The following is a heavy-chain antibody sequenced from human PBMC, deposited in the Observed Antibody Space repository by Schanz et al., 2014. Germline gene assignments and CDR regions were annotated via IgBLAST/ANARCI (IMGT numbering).Heavy chain of an antibody. CDR1: GFSFSGFA. D-gene: IGHD6-19*01. J-gene: IGHJ3*02. V-gene: IGHV3-30*04. CDR3: ATDYSGGGRHI. CDR2: VSHDGFTK. Sequence: QVQLEESGGGVVQPGGSLRLSCVASGFSFSGFAVHWVRQAPGKGLEWVSIVSHDGFTKHYADSVRGRFTLARDNSKNTVYLQMNSLRAEYTALYFCATDYSGGGRHIWGQGTMVTVSS.